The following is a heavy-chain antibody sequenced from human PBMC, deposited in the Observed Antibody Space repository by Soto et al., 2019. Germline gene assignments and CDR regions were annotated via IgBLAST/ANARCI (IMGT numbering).Heavy chain of an antibody. Sequence: EVLLVQSGAEVKKPGESLKISCQGSGYTFNTYWIAWVRQMPGKGLEWMGIIYPRDSDTKYSPAFQGQVTFSVDKSVNTAYLQWTSLEASDTAMYFCARKFAPEFFDSWGQGTLVTVAS. J-gene: IGHJ4*02. CDR3: ARKFAPEFFDS. CDR2: IYPRDSDT. V-gene: IGHV5-51*01. CDR1: GYTFNTYW.